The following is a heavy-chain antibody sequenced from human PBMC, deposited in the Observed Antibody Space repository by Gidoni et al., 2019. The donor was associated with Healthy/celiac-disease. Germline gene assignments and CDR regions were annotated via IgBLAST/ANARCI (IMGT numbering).Heavy chain of an antibody. D-gene: IGHD4-17*01. CDR2: IYYSGST. V-gene: IGHV4-39*01. Sequence: QLQLQESGPGLVKPSETLSLTCTVSGGSISSSSYYWGWIRQPPGKGLEWIGSIYYSGSTYYNPSLKSRVTISVDTSKNQFSLKLSSVTAADTAVYYCARRPPRGVTTCDDAFDIWGQGTMVTVSS. J-gene: IGHJ3*02. CDR3: ARRPPRGVTTCDDAFDI. CDR1: GGSISSSSYY.